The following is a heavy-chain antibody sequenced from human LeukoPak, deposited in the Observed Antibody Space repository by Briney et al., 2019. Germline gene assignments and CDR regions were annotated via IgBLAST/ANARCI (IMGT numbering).Heavy chain of an antibody. J-gene: IGHJ3*02. V-gene: IGHV4-39*07. CDR1: GGSISSSSYY. D-gene: IGHD1-26*01. CDR2: IYYSGST. CDR3: ARTIDSGSSRYAFDI. Sequence: SETLSLTCTVSGGSISSSSYYWGWIRQPPGKGLEWIGSIYYSGSTYYNPSLKSRVTISVDTSKNQFSLKLSSVTAADTAVYYCARTIDSGSSRYAFDIWGQGTMVTVSS.